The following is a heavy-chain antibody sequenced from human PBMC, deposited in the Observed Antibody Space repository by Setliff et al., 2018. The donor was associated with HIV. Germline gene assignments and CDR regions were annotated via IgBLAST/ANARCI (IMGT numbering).Heavy chain of an antibody. V-gene: IGHV4-59*12. J-gene: IGHJ2*01. CDR2: TYNSENI. CDR1: NGSINDYY. Sequence: KPSETLSLTCSMSNGSINDYYWSWIRQSPGKGLEWIGSTYNSENINYNPSLKSRVTVSVDTSKNQFSLRLTSVTAADTAVYFCARHFYTTSWYSGTYWYFDLWGRGTLVTVSS. CDR3: ARHFYTTSWYSGTYWYFDL. D-gene: IGHD2-15*01.